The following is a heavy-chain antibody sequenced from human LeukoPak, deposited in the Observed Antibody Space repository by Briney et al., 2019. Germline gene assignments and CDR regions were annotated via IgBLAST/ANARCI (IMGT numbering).Heavy chain of an antibody. CDR2: ISSSSSYT. CDR1: GFTFSSYA. J-gene: IGHJ4*02. Sequence: SGGSLRLSCAASGFTFSSYAMRWVRQAPGKGLEWVSYISSSSSYTNYADSVKGRFTISRDNAKNSLYLQMNSLRAEDTAVYYCARVGALDDYGDSSPFDYWGQGTLVTVSS. CDR3: ARVGALDDYGDSSPFDY. V-gene: IGHV3-21*05. D-gene: IGHD4-17*01.